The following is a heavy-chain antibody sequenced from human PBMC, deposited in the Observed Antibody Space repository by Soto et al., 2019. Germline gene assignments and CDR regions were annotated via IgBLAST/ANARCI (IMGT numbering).Heavy chain of an antibody. V-gene: IGHV1-18*01. CDR3: ARALYDYGYYVGWYFDL. J-gene: IGHJ2*01. D-gene: IGHD4-17*01. CDR2: ISAYNGNT. CDR1: GYTFTSYG. Sequence: QVQLVQSGAEVKKPGASVKVSCKASGYTFTSYGISWVRQAPGQGLEWMGWISAYNGNTNYAQKLQGRVTMTTDTSPSTAYMELRSLRSDDTAVYYCARALYDYGYYVGWYFDLWGRGTLVTASS.